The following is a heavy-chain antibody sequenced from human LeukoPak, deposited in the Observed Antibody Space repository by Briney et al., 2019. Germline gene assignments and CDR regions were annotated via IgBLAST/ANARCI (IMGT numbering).Heavy chain of an antibody. Sequence: PGGSLRLSCAASGFTFSSYAMSWVRQAPGKGLEWVSAISGSGGSTYYADSVKGRFTISRDNSKNTPYLQMNSLRAEDTAVYYFATVWCGELLHFDYWGQGTLVTVSS. V-gene: IGHV3-23*01. CDR2: ISGSGGST. D-gene: IGHD3-10*01. J-gene: IGHJ4*02. CDR3: ATVWCGELLHFDY. CDR1: GFTFSSYA.